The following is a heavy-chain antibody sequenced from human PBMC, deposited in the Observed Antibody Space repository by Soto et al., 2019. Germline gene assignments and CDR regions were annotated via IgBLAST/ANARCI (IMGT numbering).Heavy chain of an antibody. CDR2: MNPNSGNT. CDR3: ARVPRRITIFGVVTPYYYYYMDV. J-gene: IGHJ6*03. Sequence: QVQLVQSGAEVKKPGASVKVSCKASGYTFTSYDINWVRQATGQGLEWMGWMNPNSGNTGYAQKFQGRVTMTRNTSISIAYMELSSLRSEDTAVYYCARVPRRITIFGVVTPYYYYYMDVWGKGTTVTVSS. D-gene: IGHD3-3*01. CDR1: GYTFTSYD. V-gene: IGHV1-8*01.